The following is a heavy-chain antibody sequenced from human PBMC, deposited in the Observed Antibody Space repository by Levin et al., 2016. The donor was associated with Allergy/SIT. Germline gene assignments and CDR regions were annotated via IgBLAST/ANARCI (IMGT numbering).Heavy chain of an antibody. Sequence: SETLSLTCAVYGGSLSGYYWSWIRQSPGKGMEWIGEINYSGSTNYNPSLKSRVTISVDRSKNQFSLKLSSMTAADTAVYYCARRSGYHYDRIDYWGQGTLVTVSS. V-gene: IGHV4-34*01. D-gene: IGHD3-22*01. CDR3: ARRSGYHYDRIDY. CDR2: INYSGST. J-gene: IGHJ4*02. CDR1: GGSLSGYY.